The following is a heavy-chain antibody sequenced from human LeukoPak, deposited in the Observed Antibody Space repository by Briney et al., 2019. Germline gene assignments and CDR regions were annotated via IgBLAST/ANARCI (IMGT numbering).Heavy chain of an antibody. Sequence: SETLSLTCTVSGGSISSYYWSWIRQPAGKGLEWIGRIYTSGSTNYNPSLKSRVTMSVDTSKNQFSLKLSSVTAADTAVYYCARDRLSRVTALLTQYNWFDPWGQGTLVTVSS. CDR2: IYTSGST. CDR1: GGSISSYY. V-gene: IGHV4-4*07. D-gene: IGHD2-21*02. CDR3: ARDRLSRVTALLTQYNWFDP. J-gene: IGHJ5*02.